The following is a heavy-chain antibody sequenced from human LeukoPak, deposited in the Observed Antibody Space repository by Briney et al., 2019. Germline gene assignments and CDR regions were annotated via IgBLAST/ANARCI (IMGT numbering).Heavy chain of an antibody. CDR2: ISPYNGNT. CDR1: GYTFTTFG. J-gene: IGHJ4*02. Sequence: ASVTVSCKASGYTFTTFGIGWVRQAPGQGLEWMGWISPYNGNTNYAQNLQGRLTMTTDTSTTTAYMELRSLRSDDTAVYYCARMGCLSPSCYTLDYWGQGTLVTVSS. CDR3: ARMGCLSPSCYTLDY. V-gene: IGHV1-18*01. D-gene: IGHD2-2*02.